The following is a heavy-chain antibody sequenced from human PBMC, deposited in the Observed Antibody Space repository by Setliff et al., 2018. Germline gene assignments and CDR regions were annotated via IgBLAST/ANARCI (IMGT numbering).Heavy chain of an antibody. V-gene: IGHV3-66*02. CDR1: GFTVSSNY. CDR2: IYSGGST. Sequence: LRLSCAASGFTVSSNYMSWVRQAPGKGLELVSTIYSGGSTNHADSVKGRFTISRDTSENTLYLQMNSLRPEDTAVYYCARQLVAATMRAFDIWGQGTMVTVSS. J-gene: IGHJ3*02. CDR3: ARQLVAATMRAFDI. D-gene: IGHD2-15*01.